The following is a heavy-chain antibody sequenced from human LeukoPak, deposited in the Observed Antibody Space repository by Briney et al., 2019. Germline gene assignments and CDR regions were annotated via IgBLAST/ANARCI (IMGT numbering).Heavy chain of an antibody. CDR3: ARGWSYYFDY. Sequence: SETLSLTCVVYGGSFRGYYWSWIRQPPGKGLEWIGEINQSGATNYNPSLKSRVTISVDTSKNQFSLKLSSVTAADTAVYYCARGWSYYFDYWGQGTLVTVSS. D-gene: IGHD2-15*01. J-gene: IGHJ4*02. CDR1: GGSFRGYY. CDR2: INQSGAT. V-gene: IGHV4-34*01.